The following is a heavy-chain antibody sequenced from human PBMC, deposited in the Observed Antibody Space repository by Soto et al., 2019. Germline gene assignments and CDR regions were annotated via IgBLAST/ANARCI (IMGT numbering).Heavy chain of an antibody. Sequence: QVQLVQSGAEEKKPGASVKVSCKASGYTFTSYAMDWVRPAPGQRLEWMGWINAGNGNTKYSQKFQGRVTITRDTSASTAYMELRSLTSEDTAVYYCARRIVVVTALDYWGQGPLVTVSS. J-gene: IGHJ4*02. CDR2: INAGNGNT. CDR1: GYTFTSYA. V-gene: IGHV1-3*05. CDR3: ARRIVVVTALDY. D-gene: IGHD2-21*02.